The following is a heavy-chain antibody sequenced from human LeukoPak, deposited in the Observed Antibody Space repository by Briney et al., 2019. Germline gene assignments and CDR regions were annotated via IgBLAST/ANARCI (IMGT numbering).Heavy chain of an antibody. V-gene: IGHV4-34*01. CDR3: ARGRGSDY. CDR1: GGSFGGYY. Sequence: SETLSLTCAVYGGSFGGYYWSWIRQPPGKGLEWIGEINHSGSTNYNPSLKSRVTISVDTSKNQFSLKLSSVTAADTAVYYCARGRGSDYWGQGTLVTVSS. CDR2: INHSGST. J-gene: IGHJ4*02. D-gene: IGHD1-26*01.